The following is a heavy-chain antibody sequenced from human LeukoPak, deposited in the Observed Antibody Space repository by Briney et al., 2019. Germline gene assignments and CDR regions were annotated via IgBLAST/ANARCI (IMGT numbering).Heavy chain of an antibody. CDR3: ARVWGSSGWYSIDY. Sequence: ASVKVSCKASGGTFTSYAISWVRQAPGQGLEWMGGIIPIFGTANYAQKFQGRVTVTADESTSTAYMELSSLRSEDTAVYYCARVWGSSGWYSIDYWGQGTLVTVSS. D-gene: IGHD6-19*01. V-gene: IGHV1-69*13. CDR1: GGTFTSYA. J-gene: IGHJ4*02. CDR2: IIPIFGTA.